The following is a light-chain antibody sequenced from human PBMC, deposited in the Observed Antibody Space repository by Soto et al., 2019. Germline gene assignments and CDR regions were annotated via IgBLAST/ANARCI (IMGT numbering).Light chain of an antibody. CDR3: QQYDSSSWT. CDR1: QSVRSSF. J-gene: IGKJ1*01. V-gene: IGKV3-20*01. CDR2: GAS. Sequence: ESVLTQSPGTLSLSPGERATLSCRASQSVRSSFLAWYQLKPGQAPRLLIYGASSRATGIPDRFSGSGSGTDFTCTISRLEPEDLAVYYCQQYDSSSWTFVQGTKVEIK.